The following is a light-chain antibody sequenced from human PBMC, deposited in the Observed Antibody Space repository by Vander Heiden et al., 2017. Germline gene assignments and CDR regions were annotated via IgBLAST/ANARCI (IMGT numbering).Light chain of an antibody. CDR1: QDISNY. V-gene: IGKV1-33*01. J-gene: IGKJ3*01. Sequence: DIQMTQSPSSLSASVGDRVTITCQASQDISNYLNWYQQKPGKAPQLLIYDASNLETDVPSRFIGSRSGTDFTFTISSLQPEDIATYYCQQYDNRPPRTFGPGTKVDIK. CDR3: QQYDNRPPRT. CDR2: DAS.